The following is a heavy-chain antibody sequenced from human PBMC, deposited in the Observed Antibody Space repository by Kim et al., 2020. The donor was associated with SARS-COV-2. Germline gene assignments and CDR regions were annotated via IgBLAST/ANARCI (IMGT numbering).Heavy chain of an antibody. D-gene: IGHD1-7*01. V-gene: IGHV3-33*01. Sequence: DGNFKYYADSVKGRFTISRDNSRNTLYLQMSSPRVEDTAVHYCLRDLNYGAHGEYWGQGTLVT. J-gene: IGHJ4*02. CDR3: LRDLNYGAHGEY. CDR2: DGNFK.